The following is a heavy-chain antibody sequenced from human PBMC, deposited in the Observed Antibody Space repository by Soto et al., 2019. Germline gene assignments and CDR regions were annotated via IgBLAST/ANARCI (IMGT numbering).Heavy chain of an antibody. Sequence: QVQLQESGPGLVKPSGTLSLTCAVSGDSISNSRWWTWVRQPPGKGLEWIGDIFHSGDTNYNPSLKSRVFISVDKSQNQFSLKVSLVTAADTAVYYCAYSTGWYRHDVWGQGTLVTVSS. J-gene: IGHJ3*01. CDR3: AYSTGWYRHDV. CDR1: GDSISNSRW. CDR2: IFHSGDT. D-gene: IGHD6-19*01. V-gene: IGHV4-4*02.